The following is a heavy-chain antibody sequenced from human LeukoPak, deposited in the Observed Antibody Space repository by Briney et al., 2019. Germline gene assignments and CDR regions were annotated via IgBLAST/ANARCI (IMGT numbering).Heavy chain of an antibody. Sequence: GGSLRLSCAASGFTFSNYVLHWVRQAPGKGLEWVAITSSDGSDKHYADSVKGRFTISRDNSKNTLYLQMNSLRTEDTALYYCAKDATGTYSGMDYWGQGTLVSVSS. CDR3: AKDATGTYSGMDY. CDR2: TSSDGSDK. J-gene: IGHJ4*02. CDR1: GFTFSNYV. D-gene: IGHD1-1*01. V-gene: IGHV3-30*04.